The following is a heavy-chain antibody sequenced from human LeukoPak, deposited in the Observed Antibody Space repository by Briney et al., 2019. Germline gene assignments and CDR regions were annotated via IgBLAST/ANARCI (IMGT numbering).Heavy chain of an antibody. CDR2: ISSTSTYI. J-gene: IGHJ6*02. Sequence: GGSLRLSCAVSGFTFRTYSMNWVRQAPGKGLEWVSSISSTSTYIYYADSVKGRFTTSRDNAMNSLYLHRNSLRAEDTAVYYCARVGPPSYAMDVWGQGTTVTVSS. CDR1: GFTFRTYS. V-gene: IGHV3-21*01. CDR3: ARVGPPSYAMDV.